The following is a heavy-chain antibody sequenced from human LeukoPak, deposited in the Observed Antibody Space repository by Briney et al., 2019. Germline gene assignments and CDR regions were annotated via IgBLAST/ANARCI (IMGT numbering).Heavy chain of an antibody. Sequence: SETLSLTCAVYGGSFSGYYWSWIRQPPGKGLEWIGYIYYSGSTNYNPSLKSRVTISVDTSKNQFSLKLSSVTAADTAVYYCAREIYDSSGAFDYWGQGTLVTVSS. CDR2: IYYSGST. D-gene: IGHD3-22*01. V-gene: IGHV4-59*01. J-gene: IGHJ4*02. CDR1: GGSFSGYY. CDR3: AREIYDSSGAFDY.